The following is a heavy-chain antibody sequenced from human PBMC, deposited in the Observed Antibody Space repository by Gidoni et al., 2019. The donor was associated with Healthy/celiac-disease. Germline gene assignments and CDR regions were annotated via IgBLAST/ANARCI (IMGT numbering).Heavy chain of an antibody. CDR1: GYTYTSYD. V-gene: IGHV1-8*01. CDR3: ARSIAAAGIGY. CDR2: MNPNSGNT. J-gene: IGHJ4*02. D-gene: IGHD6-13*01. Sequence: QVQLVQSGADVKKPGASVKVSCKAPGYTYTSYDINRVRQATGQGLERMGWMNPNSGNTDDAQKFQGRVTITRNTSISRAYMELSSLRSEDTAVYYCARSIAAAGIGYWGQGTLVTVSS.